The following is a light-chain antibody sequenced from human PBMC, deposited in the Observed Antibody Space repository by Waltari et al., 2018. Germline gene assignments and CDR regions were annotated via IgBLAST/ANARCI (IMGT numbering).Light chain of an antibody. CDR2: DVS. CDR1: SNDGGSYHS. CDR3: SSQSSDNVVL. Sequence: QSALTQPASVSGSPGSSITISCTGTSNDGGSYHSVSWYQDHPGQGPKVIIYDVSDRPSGVSARFSGSKSGNTASLTISGLQAEDEADYYCSSQSSDNVVLFGGGTKVTVL. V-gene: IGLV2-14*03. J-gene: IGLJ3*02.